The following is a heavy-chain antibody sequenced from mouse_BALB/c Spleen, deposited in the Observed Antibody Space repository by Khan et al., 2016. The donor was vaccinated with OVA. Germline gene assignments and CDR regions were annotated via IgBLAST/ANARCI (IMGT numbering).Heavy chain of an antibody. CDR1: GYSITSDYA. Sequence: EVQLQESGPGLVKPSQSLSLTCTVTGYSITSDYAWNWIRQFPGNKLEWMGYIKYSGSTSYNPSLKSRISITRHTSQNQFFLQLSSVTTEDTATDYCARSGTISTVVATDFDSWGQGTTLTVSS. D-gene: IGHD1-1*01. CDR2: IKYSGST. J-gene: IGHJ2*01. CDR3: ARSGTISTVVATDFDS. V-gene: IGHV3-2*02.